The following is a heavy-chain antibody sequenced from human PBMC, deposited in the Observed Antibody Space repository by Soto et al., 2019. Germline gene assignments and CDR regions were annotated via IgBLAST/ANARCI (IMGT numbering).Heavy chain of an antibody. CDR2: IYRGGST. J-gene: IGHJ6*02. V-gene: IGHV3-66*01. D-gene: IGHD2-15*01. CDR1: GFTVSNNY. CDR3: ARKIVVVIGGSYYYYGMDV. Sequence: GGPLRLSCAASGFTVSNNYMSWVRQAPGKGLEWVSVIYRGGSTYYADSVKGRFTISRDNSKNTLYLQMNSLRAKDTAVYYCARKIVVVIGGSYYYYGMDVWGQGTTVTVSS.